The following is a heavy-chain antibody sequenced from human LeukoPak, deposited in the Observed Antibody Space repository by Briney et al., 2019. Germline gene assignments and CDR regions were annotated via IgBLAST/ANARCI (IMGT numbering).Heavy chain of an antibody. V-gene: IGHV4-4*09. D-gene: IGHD3-10*01. CDR2: INTNGRN. CDR1: SGCIRGYQ. J-gene: IGHJ4*02. Sequence: SETLSLTCTVSSGCIRGYQWSWIRQPPGKGLEWIGYINTNGRNNYNPSLKGRLTFSVDTSRDQFSLKLSSVTAADTATYYCATSYYYKVAPFDLWGQGTLVTVSS. CDR3: ATSYYYKVAPFDL.